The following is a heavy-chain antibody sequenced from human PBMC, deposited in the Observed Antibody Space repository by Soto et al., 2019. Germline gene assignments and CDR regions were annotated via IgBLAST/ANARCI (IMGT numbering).Heavy chain of an antibody. CDR2: IDYSGST. J-gene: IGHJ4*02. CDR3: VKASSAYRPYYFDY. CDR1: GDSISSGGYY. Sequence: SETLSLTCSVSGDSISSGGYYWSWIRQYPGKGLEWVGYIDYSGSTYYNSSLKSRLTISADMSKNQFSLKLSSVTAADTAVYYCVKASSAYRPYYFDYWGQGALVTAPQ. V-gene: IGHV4-31*03. D-gene: IGHD3-22*01.